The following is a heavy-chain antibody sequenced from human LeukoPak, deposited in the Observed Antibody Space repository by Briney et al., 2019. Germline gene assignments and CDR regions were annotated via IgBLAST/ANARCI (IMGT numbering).Heavy chain of an antibody. CDR1: CHSISSYY. D-gene: IGHD3-22*01. Sequence: SETLSLTCTLSCHSISSYYWSWIRQPPGNGLEWIAYIYYSGSNNYNPSLKSRVTISVDTSKNQFSLKLSSVTAADTAVYYCARAHYDSSGYGNWFDPWGQGTLVTVSS. CDR3: ARAHYDSSGYGNWFDP. V-gene: IGHV4-59*01. CDR2: IYYSGSN. J-gene: IGHJ5*02.